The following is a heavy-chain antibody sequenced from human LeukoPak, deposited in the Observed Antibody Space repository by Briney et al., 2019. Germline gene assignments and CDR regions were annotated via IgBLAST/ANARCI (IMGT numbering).Heavy chain of an antibody. D-gene: IGHD4-23*01. Sequence: PGGSLRLSCAASGFTFSSYAMHWVRQAPGKGLEWVAVISYDGSNKYYADSVKGRFTISRDNSKNTLYLQMNSLRAEDTAVYYCARDGELATVVDYWGQGTLVTVSS. J-gene: IGHJ4*02. V-gene: IGHV3-30-3*01. CDR1: GFTFSSYA. CDR3: ARDGELATVVDY. CDR2: ISYDGSNK.